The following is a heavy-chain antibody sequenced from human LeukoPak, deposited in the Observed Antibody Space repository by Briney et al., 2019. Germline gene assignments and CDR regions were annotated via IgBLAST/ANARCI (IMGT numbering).Heavy chain of an antibody. CDR3: ARARYFDWLTTHWFDP. V-gene: IGHV3-21*01. CDR1: GFTFSSYS. J-gene: IGHJ5*02. CDR2: ISSSSSYI. D-gene: IGHD3-9*01. Sequence: PGGSLRLSCAASGFTFSSYSMTWVRQAPGKGLEWVSCISSSSSYIYYADSVKGRFTISRDNAKNSLYLQMNSLRAEDTAVYYCARARYFDWLTTHWFDPWGQGTLVTVSS.